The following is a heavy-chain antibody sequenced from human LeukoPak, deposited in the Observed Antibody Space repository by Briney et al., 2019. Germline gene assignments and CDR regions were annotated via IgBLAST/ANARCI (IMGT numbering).Heavy chain of an antibody. D-gene: IGHD2-8*01. CDR2: ISYDGSNK. Sequence: GGSLRLSCAASGFTFSSYAMHWVRQAPGKGLEWVAVISYDGSNKYYADSVKGRFTISRDNSKNTLYLQMNSLRAEDTAVYYCARARGVYYCMDVWGQGTTVTVSS. CDR3: ARARGVYYCMDV. V-gene: IGHV3-30-3*01. J-gene: IGHJ6*02. CDR1: GFTFSSYA.